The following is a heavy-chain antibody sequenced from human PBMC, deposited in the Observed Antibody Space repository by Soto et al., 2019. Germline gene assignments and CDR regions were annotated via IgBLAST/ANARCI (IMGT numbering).Heavy chain of an antibody. D-gene: IGHD6-19*01. V-gene: IGHV3-15*01. CDR1: GFTFSKAW. CDR2: IKSKADGGTI. Sequence: EVQLVESGGGLVKPGGSLRLSCAASGFTFSKAWMTWVRQAPGTGLEWIGRIKSKADGGTIDYAAPVKGSFSISRDDSENSLYLQMNSLKTEDTAVYSCTAAYSYSSSLCFDHWGQGALVTVSS. CDR3: TAAYSYSSSLCFDH. J-gene: IGHJ4*02.